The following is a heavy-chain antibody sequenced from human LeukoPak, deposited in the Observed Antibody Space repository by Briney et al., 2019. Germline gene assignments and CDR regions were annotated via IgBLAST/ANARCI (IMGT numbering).Heavy chain of an antibody. V-gene: IGHV3-21*01. CDR3: AELGITMIGGV. J-gene: IGHJ6*04. CDR2: ITSTSSYI. CDR1: GFTFSNYN. D-gene: IGHD3-10*02. Sequence: GGTLRLSCAASGFTFSNYNVNWLRQARGKGLEWVSYITSTSSYIFYAHSVKRRFNISRDNAKNSLYLQMNSLRAEDTAVYYCAELGITMIGGVWGKGTAVTISS.